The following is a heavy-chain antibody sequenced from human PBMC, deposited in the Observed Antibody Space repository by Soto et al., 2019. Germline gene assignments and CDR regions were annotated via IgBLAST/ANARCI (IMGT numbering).Heavy chain of an antibody. D-gene: IGHD3-16*01. Sequence: ESLTISCTCSGDSFTRYWIGWVRQMPGKGLEWMGIIYPGDSDTRYSPSFQGQVTISADKSISTAYLQWSSLKASDTAMYYCARGWPQRGRVWFDPWGQGTLVTV. J-gene: IGHJ5*02. CDR2: IYPGDSDT. CDR3: ARGWPQRGRVWFDP. V-gene: IGHV5-51*01. CDR1: GDSFTRYW.